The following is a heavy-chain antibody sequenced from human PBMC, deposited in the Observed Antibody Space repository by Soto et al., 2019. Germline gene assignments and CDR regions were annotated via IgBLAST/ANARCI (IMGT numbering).Heavy chain of an antibody. J-gene: IGHJ4*02. CDR3: TTDPGDYEDF. Sequence: EVQLVESGGDLVKPGGCLRLSCAASGITFTNAWMSWVRQAPGKGLEWVGRIKNKADGGTTDYAAPVRGRFTISRDDFKNTLCLQMNSLETEDTAVYYCTTDPGDYEDFWGQGTLVTVSS. CDR2: IKNKADGGTT. D-gene: IGHD4-17*01. V-gene: IGHV3-15*01. CDR1: GITFTNAW.